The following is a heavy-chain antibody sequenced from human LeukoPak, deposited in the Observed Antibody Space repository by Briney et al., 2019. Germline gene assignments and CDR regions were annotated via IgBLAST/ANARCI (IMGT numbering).Heavy chain of an antibody. Sequence: GGSLRLSCSAPGFTFSSYGMHWVRQAPGKGLEWVAVIWYDGSNKYYADSVKGRFTISRDNSKNTLYLQMNSLRAEDTAVYYCARDWPCSSTSCGGAHDAFDIWGQGTMVTVSS. V-gene: IGHV3-33*01. CDR2: IWYDGSNK. CDR3: ARDWPCSSTSCGGAHDAFDI. J-gene: IGHJ3*02. D-gene: IGHD2-2*01. CDR1: GFTFSSYG.